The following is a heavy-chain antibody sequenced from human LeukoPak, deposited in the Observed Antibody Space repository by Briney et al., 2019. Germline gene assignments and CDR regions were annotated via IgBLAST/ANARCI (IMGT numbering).Heavy chain of an antibody. V-gene: IGHV3-30*04. Sequence: GGSLRLSCAASGFTFSTYAMHWVRQAPGKGLECVSVISNDGSGKYYPDSVRGRFTISRDNSENTLFLQMNSLRAEDTAVYCCARGTYYYDTNGYYSGGLGYWGQGTLVTVSS. D-gene: IGHD3-22*01. CDR2: ISNDGSGK. CDR1: GFTFSTYA. J-gene: IGHJ4*02. CDR3: ARGTYYYDTNGYYSGGLGY.